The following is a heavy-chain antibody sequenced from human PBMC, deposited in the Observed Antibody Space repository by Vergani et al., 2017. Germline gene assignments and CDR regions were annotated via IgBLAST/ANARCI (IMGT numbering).Heavy chain of an antibody. Sequence: QVQLVQSGAEVKKPGASVKVSCKASGYTFTSYYMHWVRQAPGQGLEWMGIINPSGGSTSYAQKFQGRVTMTRDTSTSTVYVELSSLRSEDTAVYYWATEELSSIQLWRYYYYYYGMDVWGQGTTVTVSS. CDR2: INPSGGST. V-gene: IGHV1-46*01. CDR1: GYTFTSYY. J-gene: IGHJ6*02. CDR3: ATEELSSIQLWRYYYYYYGMDV. D-gene: IGHD5-18*01.